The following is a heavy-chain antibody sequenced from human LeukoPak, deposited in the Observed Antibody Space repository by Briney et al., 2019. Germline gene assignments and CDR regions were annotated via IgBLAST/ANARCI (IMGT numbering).Heavy chain of an antibody. V-gene: IGHV4-34*01. CDR2: IYYSGST. CDR1: GGSFSGYY. CDR3: ASNYYGSGSYGHNWFDP. J-gene: IGHJ5*02. D-gene: IGHD3-10*01. Sequence: PSETLSLTCAVYGGSFSGYYWGWIRQPPGKGLEWIGSIYYSGSTYYNPSLKSRVTISVDTSKNQFSLKLSSVTAADTAVYYCASNYYGSGSYGHNWFDPWGQGTLVTVSS.